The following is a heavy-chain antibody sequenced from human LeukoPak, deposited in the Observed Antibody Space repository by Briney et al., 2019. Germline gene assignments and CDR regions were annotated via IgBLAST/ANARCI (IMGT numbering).Heavy chain of an antibody. Sequence: PSQTLSLTCTVSGGSISSGDYYWSWIRQPPGKGLEWIGYIYYSGSTYYNPSLKSRVTISVDTSKNQFSLKLSSVTAADTAVYYCARQDTAMVPPGMWGQGTLVTVSS. J-gene: IGHJ4*02. D-gene: IGHD5-18*01. CDR3: ARQDTAMVPPGM. CDR2: IYYSGST. V-gene: IGHV4-30-4*01. CDR1: GGSISSGDYY.